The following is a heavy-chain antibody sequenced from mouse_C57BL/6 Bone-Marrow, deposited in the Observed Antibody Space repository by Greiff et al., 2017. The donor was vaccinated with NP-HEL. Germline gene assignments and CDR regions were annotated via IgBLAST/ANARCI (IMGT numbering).Heavy chain of an antibody. D-gene: IGHD2-1*01. V-gene: IGHV1-82*01. Sequence: QVQLQQSGPELVKPGASVKISCKASGYAFSSSWMNWVKQRPGKGLEWIGRIYPGDGDTNYNGKFKGKATLTADKSSSTAYMQLSSLTSEDSAVYFCARDYYGNYVRYFDVWGTGTTVTVSS. J-gene: IGHJ1*03. CDR1: GYAFSSSW. CDR2: IYPGDGDT. CDR3: ARDYYGNYVRYFDV.